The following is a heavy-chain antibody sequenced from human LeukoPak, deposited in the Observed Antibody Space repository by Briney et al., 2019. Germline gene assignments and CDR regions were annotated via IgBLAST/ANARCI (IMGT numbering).Heavy chain of an antibody. CDR1: GFTFDDYA. CDR2: ISGDGGST. V-gene: IGHV3-43*02. D-gene: IGHD2-21*02. CDR3: AKNMCGGDCYSSYYFDY. J-gene: IGHJ4*02. Sequence: GGSLRLSCAASGFTFDDYAMHWVRQAPGKGLEWVSLISGDGGSTYYADSVKGRFTIYRDNSKNSLYLQMNSLRTEDTALYYCAKNMCGGDCYSSYYFDYWGQGTLVTVSS.